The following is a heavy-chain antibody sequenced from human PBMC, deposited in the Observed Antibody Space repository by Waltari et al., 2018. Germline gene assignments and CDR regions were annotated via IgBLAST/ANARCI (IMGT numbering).Heavy chain of an antibody. Sequence: QLQLQESGPGLVKPSETLSLTCTVSGGSISSSSYYWGWIRQPPGKGLEWIGSIYYSGSTYYTPSLKSRVTISVDTSKNQFSLKLSAVTAADTAVYYCAAAVAGGYYFDYWGQGTLVTVSS. CDR3: AAAVAGGYYFDY. V-gene: IGHV4-39*01. CDR2: IYYSGST. D-gene: IGHD6-19*01. CDR1: GGSISSSSYY. J-gene: IGHJ4*02.